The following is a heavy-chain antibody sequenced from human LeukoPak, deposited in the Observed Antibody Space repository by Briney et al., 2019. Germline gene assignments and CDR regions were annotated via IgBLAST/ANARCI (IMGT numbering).Heavy chain of an antibody. V-gene: IGHV4-34*01. CDR1: GVSFSGYF. J-gene: IGHJ4*02. D-gene: IGHD5-18*01. Sequence: PSETLSLTCRVYGVSFSGYFWMWFRHPPGKGREWLGEINYSGSTNYNSSLKRRAIISVDTSKNQFSLKLTSVTAADTAVYFCAKYRYGYRGMDSWGQGTQVTVSS. CDR3: AKYRYGYRGMDS. CDR2: INYSGST.